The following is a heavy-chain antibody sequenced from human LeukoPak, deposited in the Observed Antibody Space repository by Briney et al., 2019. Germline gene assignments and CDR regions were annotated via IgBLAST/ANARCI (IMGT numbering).Heavy chain of an antibody. V-gene: IGHV3-23*01. CDR2: ISGSGGST. CDR1: GFTFSSYA. J-gene: IGHJ4*02. Sequence: GGSLRLSCAASGFTFSSYAMSWVRQAPGKGLEWVSAISGSGGSTDYADSVKGRFTISRDNSKNTLYLQMNSLRAEDTAVYYCAKVRPYYYDSSGYYWGQGTLVTVSS. CDR3: AKVRPYYYDSSGYY. D-gene: IGHD3-22*01.